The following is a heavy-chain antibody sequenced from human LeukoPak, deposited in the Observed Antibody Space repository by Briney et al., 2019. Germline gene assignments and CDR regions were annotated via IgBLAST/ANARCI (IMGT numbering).Heavy chain of an antibody. J-gene: IGHJ4*02. Sequence: ASVTVSCKASGYTFTGYYMHWVRQAPGQGLEWMGRINPNSGGTNYAQKFQGRVTMTRDTSISTAYMELSRLRSDDTAVYYCAISEGYCSGGSCFYFDYWGQGTLVTVSS. CDR1: GYTFTGYY. CDR3: AISEGYCSGGSCFYFDY. D-gene: IGHD2-15*01. V-gene: IGHV1-2*06. CDR2: INPNSGGT.